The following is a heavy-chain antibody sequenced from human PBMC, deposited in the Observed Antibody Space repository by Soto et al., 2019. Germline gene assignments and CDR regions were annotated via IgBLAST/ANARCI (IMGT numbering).Heavy chain of an antibody. J-gene: IGHJ4*02. V-gene: IGHV4-39*01. Sequence: SETLSLTCSVSGGPIASSGHFWAWIRQPPGRGLEWLATIYYTGTTYYNPSLKSRLTISMDTSKDQFSLDLTSMTAADTALYFCARRVYSGSGRDYFDRWGQGSLVTVSS. CDR1: GGPIASSGHF. CDR2: IYYTGTT. CDR3: ARRVYSGSGRDYFDR. D-gene: IGHD1-26*01.